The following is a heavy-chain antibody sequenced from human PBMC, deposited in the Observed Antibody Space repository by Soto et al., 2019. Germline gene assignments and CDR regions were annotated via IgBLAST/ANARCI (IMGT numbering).Heavy chain of an antibody. Sequence: PSQTLSLTCAISGDSVSSNSAAWNWIRQSPSRGLEGLGRTYYRSKWYNDYAVSVKSRITINPDTSKNQFSLQLNSVTPEDTAVYYCATSIAASGPYYYYGMDVWGQGTTVTVSS. CDR2: TYYRSKWYN. D-gene: IGHD6-6*01. V-gene: IGHV6-1*01. CDR3: ATSIAASGPYYYYGMDV. J-gene: IGHJ6*02. CDR1: GDSVSSNSAA.